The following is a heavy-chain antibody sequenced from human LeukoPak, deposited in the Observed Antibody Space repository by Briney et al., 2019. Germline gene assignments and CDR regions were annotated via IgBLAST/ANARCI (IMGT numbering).Heavy chain of an antibody. CDR1: GGSFSGYY. Sequence: SETLSLTCAVYGGSFSGYYWSWIRQPPGKGLEWIGEINHSGSTNYNPSLKSRVTISVDTSKNQFSLKLSSVTAADTAVYYCARVMAAAGAFDYWGQGTLVTVSS. CDR2: INHSGST. CDR3: ARVMAAAGAFDY. V-gene: IGHV4-34*01. J-gene: IGHJ4*02. D-gene: IGHD6-13*01.